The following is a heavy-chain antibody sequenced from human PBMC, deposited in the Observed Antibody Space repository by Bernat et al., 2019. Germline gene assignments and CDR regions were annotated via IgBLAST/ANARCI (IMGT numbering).Heavy chain of an antibody. CDR2: IWYDGSNK. V-gene: IGHV3-33*01. CDR1: GFTFSSYG. J-gene: IGHJ3*01. D-gene: IGHD6-13*01. Sequence: QVQLVESGGGVVQPGRSLRLSCAADGFTFSSYGMHWVRQAPGKGLEWGAVIWYDGSNKYYADSVKRRFTISRDNSKNTMLLQMNSLRAEDTAVYYCARSPVAAAGTVAFDLWGQGTMVTVSS. CDR3: ARSPVAAAGTVAFDL.